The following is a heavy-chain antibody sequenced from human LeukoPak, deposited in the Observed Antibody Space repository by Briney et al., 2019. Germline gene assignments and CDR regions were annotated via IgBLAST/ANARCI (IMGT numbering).Heavy chain of an antibody. CDR1: GGSFSGYY. J-gene: IGHJ4*02. CDR2: INHSGST. Sequence: SEILSLTCAVYGGSFSGYYWSWIRQPPGKGLEWIGEINHSGSTNYNPSLKSRATISVDTSKNQFSLKLSSVTAADTAVYYCARGTERDVLPAANSFDYWGQGTLVTVSS. V-gene: IGHV4-34*01. CDR3: ARGTERDVLPAANSFDY. D-gene: IGHD2-2*01.